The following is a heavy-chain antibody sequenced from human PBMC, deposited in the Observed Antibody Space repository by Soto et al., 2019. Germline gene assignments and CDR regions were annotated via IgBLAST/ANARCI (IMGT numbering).Heavy chain of an antibody. CDR2: ISDSGNYI. V-gene: IGHV3-21*06. D-gene: IGHD5-12*01. Sequence: GGSLRLSCVVSGFPFSSYRMNWVRQAPGKGLEWVSSISDSGNYINYADSVKGRFTIARDNADNSLYLQMNSLRVEDTAVYFCARDSGYDYTGYSDYWGLGTLVTVSS. J-gene: IGHJ4*02. CDR3: ARDSGYDYTGYSDY. CDR1: GFPFSSYR.